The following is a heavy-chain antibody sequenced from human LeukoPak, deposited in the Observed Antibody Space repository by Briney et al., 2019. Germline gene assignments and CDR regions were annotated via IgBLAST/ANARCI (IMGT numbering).Heavy chain of an antibody. Sequence: PGGSLRLSCAASGFTFRSNWMHWVRQAQGKGLVWGSRINSDGGSASYADSAKGRFTISRDNSKNTLYLQMNSLRAEDTAVYYCAGNYGPYYFDYWGQGTLVTVSS. CDR3: AGNYGPYYFDY. V-gene: IGHV3-74*01. J-gene: IGHJ4*02. CDR1: GFTFRSNW. D-gene: IGHD3-10*01. CDR2: INSDGGSA.